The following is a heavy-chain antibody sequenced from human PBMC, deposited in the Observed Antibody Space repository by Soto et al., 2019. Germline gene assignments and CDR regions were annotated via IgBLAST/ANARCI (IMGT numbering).Heavy chain of an antibody. J-gene: IGHJ6*03. CDR2: INAGNGNT. D-gene: IGHD3-10*01. Sequence: QVQLVQSGAEVKKPGASVKVSCKASGYTFTSYAMHWVRQAPGQRLEWMGWINAGNGNTKYSQKFQGRVTITRDTSASTAYMELSILRSEDTAVYYCARDPTYYYGSGSYSYYYYMDVWGKGTTVTVSS. CDR3: ARDPTYYYGSGSYSYYYYMDV. V-gene: IGHV1-3*01. CDR1: GYTFTSYA.